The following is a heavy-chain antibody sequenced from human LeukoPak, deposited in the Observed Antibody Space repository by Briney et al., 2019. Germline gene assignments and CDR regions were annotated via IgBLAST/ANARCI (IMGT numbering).Heavy chain of an antibody. Sequence: GGSLRLSCAASGFTFSSYSMTWVRQAPGKGLEWVSSISSSSSYIYYADSVKGRFTISRDNAKNSLYLQMNSLRAEDTAVYYCARGETYYYDSSGFYWGQGTLVTVSS. J-gene: IGHJ4*02. CDR2: ISSSSSYI. CDR3: ARGETYYYDSSGFY. D-gene: IGHD3-22*01. V-gene: IGHV3-21*01. CDR1: GFTFSSYS.